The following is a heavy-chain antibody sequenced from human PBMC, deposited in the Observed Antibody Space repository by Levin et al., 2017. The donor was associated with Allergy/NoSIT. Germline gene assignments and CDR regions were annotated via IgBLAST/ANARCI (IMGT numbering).Heavy chain of an antibody. Sequence: SQTLSLTCTVSGGSISRYYWSWIRKSPGKGLEWIGYIYYSGSTSYNPSFESRVTISVDTSKNQFSLKLRSVTAADTAVYYCARDLSGRDGDPLGYFDYWGQGTLVTVSS. V-gene: IGHV4-59*01. CDR1: GGSISRYY. CDR2: IYYSGST. D-gene: IGHD4-17*01. CDR3: ARDLSGRDGDPLGYFDY. J-gene: IGHJ4*02.